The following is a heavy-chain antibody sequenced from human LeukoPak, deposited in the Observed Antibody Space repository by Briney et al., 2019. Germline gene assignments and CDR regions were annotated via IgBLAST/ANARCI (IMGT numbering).Heavy chain of an antibody. V-gene: IGHV3-30*04. CDR2: ISYDGSNK. J-gene: IGHJ4*02. CDR1: GFTFNMYT. CDR3: ARDSR. Sequence: GGSLRLSCAASGFTFNMYTMNWVRQAPGKGLEWVAVISYDGSNKYYADSVKGRFTISRDNSKNTLYLQMNSLRAEDTAVYYCARDSRWGQGTLVTVSS.